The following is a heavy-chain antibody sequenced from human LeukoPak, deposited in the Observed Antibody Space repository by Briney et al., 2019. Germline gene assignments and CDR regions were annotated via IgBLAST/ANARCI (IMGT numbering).Heavy chain of an antibody. CDR2: IYYSGST. D-gene: IGHD6-13*01. V-gene: IGHV4-31*03. CDR1: GGSISSGGYY. Sequence: SETLSLTCTVSGGSISSGGYYWSWIRQHPGKGLGWIGYIYYSGSTYYNPSLKSRVTISVDTSKNQFSLKLSSVTAADTAVYYCARARVGLYSSSPFDYWGQGTLVTVSS. CDR3: ARARVGLYSSSPFDY. J-gene: IGHJ4*02.